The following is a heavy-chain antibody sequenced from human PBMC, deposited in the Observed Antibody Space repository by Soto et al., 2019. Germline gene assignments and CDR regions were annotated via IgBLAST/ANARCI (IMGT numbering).Heavy chain of an antibody. Sequence: GASVKVSCKASGGTFSSYAISWVRQAPGQGLEWMGGIIPIFGTANYAQKFQGRVTITADESTSTAYMELSSLRSEDTAVYYCARVERLRELSFFDYWGQGTLVTVSS. CDR2: IIPIFGTA. CDR3: ARVERLRELSFFDY. D-gene: IGHD3-16*02. CDR1: GGTFSSYA. J-gene: IGHJ4*02. V-gene: IGHV1-69*13.